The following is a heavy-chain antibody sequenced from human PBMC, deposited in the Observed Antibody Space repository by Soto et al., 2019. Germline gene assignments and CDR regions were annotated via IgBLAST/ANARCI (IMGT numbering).Heavy chain of an antibody. CDR3: ARPPGYISDWYYFDL. CDR1: GYTFIDYY. J-gene: IGHJ4*02. CDR2: ISPKSGGT. D-gene: IGHD6-19*01. Sequence: QVQLVQSGAEVKKPGASVKVSCEGSGYTFIDYYMHWVRQAPGQGFEWMGRISPKSGGTNYAQKFQGRVTMTWDTSFNTAYMELSSLMSEDTAVYYCARPPGYISDWYYFDLWGQGTLVTVSS. V-gene: IGHV1-2*02.